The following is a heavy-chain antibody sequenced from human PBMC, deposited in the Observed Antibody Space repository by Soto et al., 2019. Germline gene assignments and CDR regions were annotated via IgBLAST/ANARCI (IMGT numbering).Heavy chain of an antibody. CDR1: GFTFENYA. CDR3: AKDKVYSNYQYYFAS. Sequence: HPGGSLRLSCAASGFTFENYAMHWVRQGPGKGLEWVAGISWKSGSIGYADSVRGRFTISRDNAKNSLYLQMNSLRPEDTALYYCAKDKVYSNYQYYFASWGQGTLVTVSS. V-gene: IGHV3-9*01. CDR2: ISWKSGSI. D-gene: IGHD4-4*01. J-gene: IGHJ4*02.